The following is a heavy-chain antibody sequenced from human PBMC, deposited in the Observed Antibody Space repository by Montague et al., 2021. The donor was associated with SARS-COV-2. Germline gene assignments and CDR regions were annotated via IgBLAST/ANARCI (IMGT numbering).Heavy chain of an antibody. CDR1: GGSISSYY. D-gene: IGHD3-3*01. CDR3: ARAGRVRFLEYGMDV. J-gene: IGHJ6*02. CDR2: IYYSGST. Sequence: SETRSLTCTVSGGSISSYYWSWIRQPPGKGLEWIGYIYYSGSTNXNPSLKSRVTISVDTSKKQFSLKLSSVTAADTAVYYCARAGRVRFLEYGMDVWGQGTTVTVSS. V-gene: IGHV4-59*01.